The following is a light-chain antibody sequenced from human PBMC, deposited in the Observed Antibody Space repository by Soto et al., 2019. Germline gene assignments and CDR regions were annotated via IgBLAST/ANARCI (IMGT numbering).Light chain of an antibody. V-gene: IGLV2-14*03. J-gene: IGLJ1*01. CDR3: SAFTGTTYV. CDR1: SSDVGGNKY. Sequence: QSVLTQPSSVSVSPGQSITISCTGTSSDVGGNKYVSWYQHYPGKAPELMICDVSNRPSGVSNRFSGSKSGNTASLTISGLQAEDEADYYCSAFTGTTYVFGTGTKVTVL. CDR2: DVS.